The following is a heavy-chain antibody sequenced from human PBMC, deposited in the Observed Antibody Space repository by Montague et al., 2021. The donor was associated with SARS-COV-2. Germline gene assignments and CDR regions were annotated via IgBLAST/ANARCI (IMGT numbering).Heavy chain of an antibody. CDR3: VGDAYNPLDGN. CDR1: GGAINSGDFY. CDR2: IYATGST. V-gene: IGHV4-61*02. Sequence: TLSLTCTVSGGAINSGDFYWSWVRQPAGKGLEWIGRIYATGSTRYSPSLESRVTMSIDTAKGQFSLKLSSMTAADTGVYYCVGDAYNPLDGNWGQGTLVTVSS. J-gene: IGHJ4*02. D-gene: IGHD3-16*01.